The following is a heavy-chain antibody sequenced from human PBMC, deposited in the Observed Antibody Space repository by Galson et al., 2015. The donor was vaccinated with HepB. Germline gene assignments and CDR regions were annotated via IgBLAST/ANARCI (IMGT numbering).Heavy chain of an antibody. CDR1: GFTFGDYA. J-gene: IGHJ4*02. V-gene: IGHV3-49*03. CDR3: TRKGWDFWSGYYTGWYFDY. Sequence: SLRLSCAASGFTFGDYAMSWFRQAPGKGLEWVGFIRSKAYGGTTEYAASVKGRFTIPRDDSKSIAYLQMNSLKTEDTAVYYCTRKGWDFWSGYYTGWYFDYWGQGTLVTVSS. CDR2: IRSKAYGGTT. D-gene: IGHD3-3*01.